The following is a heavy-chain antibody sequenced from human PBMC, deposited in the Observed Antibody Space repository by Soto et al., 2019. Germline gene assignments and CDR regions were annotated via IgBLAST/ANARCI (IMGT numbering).Heavy chain of an antibody. D-gene: IGHD1-26*01. CDR2: IYYSGST. Sequence: SETLSLTCTVSGGSISSYYWSWIRQPPGKGLEWIGYIYYSGSTNYNPSLKSRVTISVDTSKNQFSLKLSSVTAADTAVYYRARDSFEVGATGLYYYYGMDVWGQGTTVTVSS. CDR3: ARDSFEVGATGLYYYYGMDV. CDR1: GGSISSYY. J-gene: IGHJ6*02. V-gene: IGHV4-59*01.